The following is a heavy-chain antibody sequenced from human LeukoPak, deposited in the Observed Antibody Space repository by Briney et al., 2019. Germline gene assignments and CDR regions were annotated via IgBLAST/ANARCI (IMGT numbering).Heavy chain of an antibody. D-gene: IGHD4-23*01. CDR3: ARDGDGGNSDY. Sequence: GASVKFSCQASGRTFSSYAISWVLQAPGQGLEWMGRIIPILGIANYAQKFQGRVTITADKSTSTAYMELSSLRSEDTAVYYCARDGDGGNSDYWGQGTLVTVSS. CDR1: GRTFSSYA. V-gene: IGHV1-69*04. CDR2: IIPILGIA. J-gene: IGHJ4*02.